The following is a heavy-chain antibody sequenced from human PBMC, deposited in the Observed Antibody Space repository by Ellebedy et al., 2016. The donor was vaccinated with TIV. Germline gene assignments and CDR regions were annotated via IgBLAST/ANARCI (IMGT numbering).Heavy chain of an antibody. CDR2: ISYSGST. V-gene: IGHV4-59*01. J-gene: IGHJ3*02. CDR3: ARVVWQQPVSYAFDI. CDR1: GGSISSYY. Sequence: MPSETLSLTCTVSGGSISSYYWSWIRQPPGKGLEWIGYISYSGSTNYNPSLKSRVTISVDTSTNQFSLMLNSVTAADTAVYYCARVVWQQPVSYAFDIWGQGTMVTVSS. D-gene: IGHD6-13*01.